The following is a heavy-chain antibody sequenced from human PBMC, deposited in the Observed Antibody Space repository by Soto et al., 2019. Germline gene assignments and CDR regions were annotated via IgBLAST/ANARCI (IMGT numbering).Heavy chain of an antibody. CDR2: IGFDGSVT. J-gene: IGHJ6*02. CDR1: GFTSTTHW. Sequence: GGSLRLSCAASGFTSTTHWMHWVRQAPGQGLVWVSKIGFDGSVTEYGDSVKGRFTVSRDNTKNTLYLQMNSLRAEDTAVYYCARGSKGYYGVDVWGQGTTVTVSS. V-gene: IGHV3-74*03. CDR3: ARGSKGYYGVDV.